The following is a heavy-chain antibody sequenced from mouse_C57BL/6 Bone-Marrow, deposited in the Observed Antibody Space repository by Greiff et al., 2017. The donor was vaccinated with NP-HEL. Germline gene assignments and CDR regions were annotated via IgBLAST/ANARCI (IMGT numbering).Heavy chain of an antibody. D-gene: IGHD1-1*01. CDR2: ISSGGSYT. Sequence: EVMLVESGGDLVKPGGSLKLSCAASGFTFSSYGMSWVRQTPDKRLEWVATISSGGSYTYYPDSVKGRFTISRDNAKNTLYLQMSSLKSEDAAMYYGAGHLGGVVADYWGRGTTLTVSA. CDR1: GFTFSSYG. V-gene: IGHV5-6*02. CDR3: AGHLGGVVADY. J-gene: IGHJ2*01.